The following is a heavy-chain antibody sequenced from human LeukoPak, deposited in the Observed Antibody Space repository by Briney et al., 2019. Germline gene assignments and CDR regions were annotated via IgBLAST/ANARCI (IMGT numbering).Heavy chain of an antibody. CDR2: INSDASDT. CDR3: AKATLDY. CDR1: GFTFSSYW. V-gene: IGHV3-74*01. Sequence: GGSLRLSCAASGFTFSSYWMHWVRQAPGKGLVWVSCINSDASDTKYADSVKGRFSISRDNSKNTLYLQMNSLRAEDTAIYYCAKATLDYWGQGTLVTVSS. J-gene: IGHJ4*02.